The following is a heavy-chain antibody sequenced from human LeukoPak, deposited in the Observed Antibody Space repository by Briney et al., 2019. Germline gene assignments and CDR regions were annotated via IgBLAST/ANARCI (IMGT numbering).Heavy chain of an antibody. CDR2: IRYDGSNK. CDR1: GFTFSSYG. J-gene: IGHJ4*02. Sequence: GGSLRLSCAASGFTFSSYGMHWVRQAPGKGLEWVAFIRYDGSNKYYADSVKGRFTISRDNSKNTLYLRMNSLRAEDTAVYCCAREDSDYWGQGTLVTVSS. V-gene: IGHV3-30*02. CDR3: AREDSDY.